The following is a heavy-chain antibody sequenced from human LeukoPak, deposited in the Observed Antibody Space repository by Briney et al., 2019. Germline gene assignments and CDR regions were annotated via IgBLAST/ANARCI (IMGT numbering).Heavy chain of an antibody. CDR3: AKDLTTAVVPTPLDY. Sequence: PGGSLRLSCGASGFTFSSYGMHWVRQAPGKGLEWVADISYDGSNKYYADSVKGRFTISRDNSKNTLYLQMNSLRAEDTAVYYCAKDLTTAVVPTPLDYWGQGTLVTVSS. V-gene: IGHV3-30*18. CDR1: GFTFSSYG. J-gene: IGHJ4*02. D-gene: IGHD5-18*01. CDR2: ISYDGSNK.